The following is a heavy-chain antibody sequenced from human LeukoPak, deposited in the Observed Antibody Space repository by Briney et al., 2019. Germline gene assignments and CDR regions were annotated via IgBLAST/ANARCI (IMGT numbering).Heavy chain of an antibody. Sequence: GASVKVSCKTSGYSFTNYAICWVRQAPGQGLEWMGLINAYNGNTNYAQTFQGRVTMTTDTSTSTAYMELRNLRSDDTAVYYCARAATHAYTLWSGFYAFWGQGSLVTVSS. CDR2: INAYNGNT. CDR3: ARAATHAYTLWSGFYAF. D-gene: IGHD3-3*01. J-gene: IGHJ4*02. CDR1: GYSFTNYA. V-gene: IGHV1-18*01.